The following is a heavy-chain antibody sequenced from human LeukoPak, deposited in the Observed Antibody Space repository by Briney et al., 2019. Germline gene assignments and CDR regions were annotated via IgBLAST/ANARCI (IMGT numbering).Heavy chain of an antibody. CDR2: SYHSGST. Sequence: TSGTLSLTCAVSGGSISSSNWWSWGRPPPRKGLQWIGESYHSGSTSYNPSLKSRVTISVDKSKNQFSLKLSSVTAADTAVYYCARDPYDTTFHDAFDIWGQGTMVTVSS. CDR3: ARDPYDTTFHDAFDI. D-gene: IGHD3-9*01. J-gene: IGHJ3*02. V-gene: IGHV4-4*02. CDR1: GGSISSSNW.